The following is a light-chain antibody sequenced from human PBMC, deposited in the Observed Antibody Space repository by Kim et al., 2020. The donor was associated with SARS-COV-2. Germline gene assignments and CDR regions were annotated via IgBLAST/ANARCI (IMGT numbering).Light chain of an antibody. CDR3: QQRSNWLWT. CDR1: QSVSSY. Sequence: LSPGESAPLSCRASQSVSSYLAWYQQKPGQAPRLVIYDASYRAAGIPARFSGSGSGTDFTLTISSLEPEDFAVYYCQQRSNWLWTFGQGTKVDIK. J-gene: IGKJ1*01. V-gene: IGKV3-11*01. CDR2: DAS.